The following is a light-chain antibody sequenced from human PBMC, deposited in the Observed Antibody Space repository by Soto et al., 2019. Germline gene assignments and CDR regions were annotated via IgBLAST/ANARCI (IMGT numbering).Light chain of an antibody. J-gene: IGKJ1*01. CDR3: QQYNTYWKM. CDR2: DAS. V-gene: IGKV1-5*01. CDR1: QSISSW. Sequence: DIQMTQSPFTLSASVGDRVTITCRASQSISSWLAWYQQKPGKAPKLLIYDASSLESGVPSRFSGSGSGTEFTLTISSLQPDDFATYYCQQYNTYWKMFGQGTKVDIK.